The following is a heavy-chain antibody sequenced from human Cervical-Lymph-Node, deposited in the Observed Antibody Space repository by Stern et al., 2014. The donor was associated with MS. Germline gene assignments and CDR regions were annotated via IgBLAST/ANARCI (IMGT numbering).Heavy chain of an antibody. CDR1: GGTFNVYA. J-gene: IGHJ6*02. V-gene: IGHV1-69*01. D-gene: IGHD2-2*02. CDR3: ARDGRHTYTYALDV. Sequence: VQLVESGAEVKKPGSSVKISCKASGGTFNVYAINWLRQAPGQGLEWMGGIIPILSTANYAQKFQGRVTITADESTRTTAMQLSSLRSNDTAVYYCARDGRHTYTYALDVWGQGTTVTVSS. CDR2: IIPILSTA.